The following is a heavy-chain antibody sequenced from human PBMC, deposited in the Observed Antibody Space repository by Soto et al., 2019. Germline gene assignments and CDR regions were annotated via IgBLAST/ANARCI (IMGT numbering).Heavy chain of an antibody. Sequence: EVQLLESGGGLVQPGGSLRLSCAASGFTFSSYAMSWVRQAPGKGLECVSSISSGAKTYYTDSVRGRCTISRDNSKNSLYLQMSSLRADDTAIYYCAKASATVKSDGMDVWGQGTTVTVSS. CDR1: GFTFSSYA. J-gene: IGHJ6*02. V-gene: IGHV3-23*01. CDR3: AKASATVKSDGMDV. CDR2: ISSGAKT.